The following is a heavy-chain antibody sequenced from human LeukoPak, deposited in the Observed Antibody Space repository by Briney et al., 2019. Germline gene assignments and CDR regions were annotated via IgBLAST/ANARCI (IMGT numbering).Heavy chain of an antibody. CDR1: GYTFTDYY. J-gene: IGHJ4*02. CDR3: ARDMGRYSGYDYDY. D-gene: IGHD5-12*01. CDR2: IHPNTGAT. V-gene: IGHV1-2*02. Sequence: GASVKVSCKTSGYTFTDYYLHWVRQAPGQGLEWVVWIHPNTGATHYAQKFQGRLTMTRDTSISTVYMELTRLRSDDTAVYYCARDMGRYSGYDYDYWGQGTLVTASS.